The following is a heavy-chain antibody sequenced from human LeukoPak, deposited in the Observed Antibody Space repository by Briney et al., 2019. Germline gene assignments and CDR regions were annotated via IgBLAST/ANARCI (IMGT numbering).Heavy chain of an antibody. CDR2: MYYSGST. V-gene: IGHV4-59*01. J-gene: IGHJ5*02. Sequence: SETLSLTCTVSVGSISSYHWSWIRQPPGKGLEGIGNMYYSGSTNYNPALTGQITISVDTSKNQFSLELSSLTAADTAVYYCSRLRNHYDRTPYKPLWFDPWGQGPLATVHS. CDR3: SRLRNHYDRTPYKPLWFDP. CDR1: VGSISSYH. D-gene: IGHD3-22*01.